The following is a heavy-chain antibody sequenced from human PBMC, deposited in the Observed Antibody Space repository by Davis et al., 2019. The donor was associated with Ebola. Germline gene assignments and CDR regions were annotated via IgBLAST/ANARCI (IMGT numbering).Heavy chain of an antibody. J-gene: IGHJ4*02. CDR3: ARELTITDY. D-gene: IGHD5-24*01. Sequence: SETLSLTCTVSGGSISSYYWSWIRQPPGKGLEWIGSIYYSGSTYYNPSLKSRVTISVDTSKNQFSLKLSSVTAADTAVYYCARELTITDYWGQGTLVTVSS. CDR2: IYYSGST. V-gene: IGHV4-59*05. CDR1: GGSISSYY.